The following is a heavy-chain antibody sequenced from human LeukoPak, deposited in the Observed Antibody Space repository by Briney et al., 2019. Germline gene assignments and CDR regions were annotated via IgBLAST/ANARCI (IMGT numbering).Heavy chain of an antibody. Sequence: GGSLRLSCAASGFAFSRHGMHWVRQAPGKGLEWVASIWYDGVNKYYADFVKGRITISRDNSKNTFYLQMNSLRAEDTAVYYCARGVRPGIAAAYFWGQGTLVTVSS. D-gene: IGHD6-13*01. CDR2: IWYDGVNK. CDR1: GFAFSRHG. J-gene: IGHJ4*02. CDR3: ARGVRPGIAAAYF. V-gene: IGHV3-33*01.